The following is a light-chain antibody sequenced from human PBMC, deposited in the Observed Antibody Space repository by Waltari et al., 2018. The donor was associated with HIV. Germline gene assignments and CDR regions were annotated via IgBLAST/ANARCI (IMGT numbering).Light chain of an antibody. CDR1: SSKIGNNY. V-gene: IGLV1-47*01. CDR3: ALRPDTLTNTGVV. Sequence: QSLLTQPPSASATPGQRVTISCSVGSSKIGNNYVFWYQQVPEEAPKLLIYRDDQRPSGVPDRFSASRSGTSASLTSSGLRSEEEADYYCALRPDTLTNTGVVFGGGTKLTVL. J-gene: IGLJ3*02. CDR2: RDD.